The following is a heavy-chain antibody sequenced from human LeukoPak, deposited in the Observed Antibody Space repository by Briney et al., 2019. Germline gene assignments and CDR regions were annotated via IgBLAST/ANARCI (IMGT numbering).Heavy chain of an antibody. CDR2: IYYSGST. Sequence: SETLSLTCTVSGGSISSYYWSWIRQPPGKGLEWIGYIYYSGSTNYNPSLKSRVTISVDTSKNQFSLKLSSVTAADTAVYYCARSGSSSWELRYYYYYYYMDVWGKGTTVTISS. V-gene: IGHV4-59*12. CDR3: ARSGSSSWELRYYYYYYYMDV. J-gene: IGHJ6*03. CDR1: GGSISSYY. D-gene: IGHD6-13*01.